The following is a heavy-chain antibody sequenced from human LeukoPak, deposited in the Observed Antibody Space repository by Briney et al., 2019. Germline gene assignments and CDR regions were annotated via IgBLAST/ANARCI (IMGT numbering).Heavy chain of an antibody. V-gene: IGHV3-21*01. CDR3: ARDPNTYYYGSGLIFNY. Sequence: GGSLRLSCAASGFTFSSYSMNWVRQAPGKGLVWVSSISSSSSYIYYADSVKGRFTISRDNAKNSLYLQMNSLRAEDTAVYYCARDPNTYYYGSGLIFNYWGQGTLVTVSS. CDR1: GFTFSSYS. CDR2: ISSSSSYI. J-gene: IGHJ4*02. D-gene: IGHD3-10*01.